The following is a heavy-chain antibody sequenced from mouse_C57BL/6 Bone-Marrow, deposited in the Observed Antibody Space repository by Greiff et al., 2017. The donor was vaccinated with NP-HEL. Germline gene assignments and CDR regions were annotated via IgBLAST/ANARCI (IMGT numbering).Heavy chain of an antibody. CDR1: GYTFTSYW. CDR2: IDPSDSYT. Sequence: VQLQQPGAELVKPGASVKLSCKASGYTFTSYWMQWVKQRPGQGLEWIGEIDPSDSYTNYNPKFKGKATLTVDRSSSTAYMQLSSLTSEDAAVDYCARGRRRRYFDYWGQGPTLTVSS. J-gene: IGHJ2*01. D-gene: IGHD1-2*01. CDR3: ARGRRRRYFDY. V-gene: IGHV1-50*01.